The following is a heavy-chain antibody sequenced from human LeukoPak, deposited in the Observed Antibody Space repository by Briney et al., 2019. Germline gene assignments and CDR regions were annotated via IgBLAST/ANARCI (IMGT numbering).Heavy chain of an antibody. D-gene: IGHD3-10*01. V-gene: IGHV3-21*01. Sequence: GGSLRLSCAASGFIFSSYSMNWVRQAPGKGLEWVSFISSSSSYIYYADSVKGRFTISRDNAKNSLYLQMNSLRAEDTAVYYCARNLWFGEFLDSWGQGTLVTVSS. CDR3: ARNLWFGEFLDS. CDR2: ISSSSSYI. CDR1: GFIFSSYS. J-gene: IGHJ5*01.